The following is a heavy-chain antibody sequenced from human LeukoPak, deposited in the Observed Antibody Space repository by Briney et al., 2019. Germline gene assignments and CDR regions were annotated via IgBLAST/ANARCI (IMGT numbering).Heavy chain of an antibody. Sequence: PGRSLRLSCAASGFTFDDYAMHWVRQAPGKGLEWVSGISWNSGSIGYADSVKGRFTISRDNSKNTLYLQMNSLRAEDTAVYYCARDVAVAGCFDYWGQGTLVTVSS. CDR1: GFTFDDYA. CDR2: ISWNSGSI. V-gene: IGHV3-9*01. D-gene: IGHD6-19*01. CDR3: ARDVAVAGCFDY. J-gene: IGHJ4*02.